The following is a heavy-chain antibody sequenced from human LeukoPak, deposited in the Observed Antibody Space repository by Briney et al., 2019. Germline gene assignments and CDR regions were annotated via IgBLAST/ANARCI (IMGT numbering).Heavy chain of an antibody. CDR3: ARRPRYCSSTSCSRFDY. D-gene: IGHD2-2*01. J-gene: IGHJ4*02. CDR2: INHSGST. CDR1: GGSFSGYY. V-gene: IGHV4-34*01. Sequence: SETLSLTCAVYGGSFSGYYWSWIRQPPGKGLEWIGEINHSGSTNYNPSLKSRVTISVDTSKNQFSLKLSSVTAADTAVYYCARRPRYCSSTSCSRFDYWGQGTLVTVSS.